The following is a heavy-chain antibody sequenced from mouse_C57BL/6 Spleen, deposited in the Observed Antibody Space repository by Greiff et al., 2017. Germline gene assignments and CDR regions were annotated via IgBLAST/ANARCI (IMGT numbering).Heavy chain of an antibody. D-gene: IGHD2-14*01. Sequence: QVQLKESGPELVKPGASVKISCKASGYSFTSYYIHWVKQRPGQGLEWIGWIYPGSGNTKYNKKFKGKATLTADTSSSTAYMQLSSLTSEDSAVYYCARDPTMGTARGSFAYWGQGTLVTVSA. CDR3: ARDPTMGTARGSFAY. V-gene: IGHV1-66*01. CDR2: IYPGSGNT. CDR1: GYSFTSYY. J-gene: IGHJ3*01.